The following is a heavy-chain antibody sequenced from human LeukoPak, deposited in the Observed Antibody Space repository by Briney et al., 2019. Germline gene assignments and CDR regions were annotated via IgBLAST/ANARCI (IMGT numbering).Heavy chain of an antibody. V-gene: IGHV3-53*01. CDR2: FYSGEST. CDR1: GFPVASNY. CDR3: ARALGSGTYYG. J-gene: IGHJ4*02. D-gene: IGHD1-26*01. Sequence: GGSLRLSCAASGFPVASNYMTWVRQAPGKGLEWVACFYSGESTFYADSVKGRFTISRDASKNTVHLQMDRLRADDTAMYYCARALGSGTYYGWGQGTLVTVSS.